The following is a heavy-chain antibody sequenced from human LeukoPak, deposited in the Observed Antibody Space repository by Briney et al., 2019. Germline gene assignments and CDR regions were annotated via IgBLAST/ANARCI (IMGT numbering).Heavy chain of an antibody. CDR3: ARSLLGYCSSTSCPLSY. J-gene: IGHJ4*02. CDR2: INPSGGST. Sequence: GASVKVSCKASGYTFTSYYMHWVRQAPGQGLEWMGIINPSGGSTSYAQKFQGRVTMTRDTSTSTVYMELSSLRSEDTAVYYCARSLLGYCSSTSCPLSYWGQGTLVTVSS. CDR1: GYTFTSYY. D-gene: IGHD2-2*01. V-gene: IGHV1-46*01.